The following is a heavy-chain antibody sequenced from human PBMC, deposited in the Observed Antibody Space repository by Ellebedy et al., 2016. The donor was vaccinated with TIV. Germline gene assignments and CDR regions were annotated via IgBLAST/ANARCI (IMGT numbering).Heavy chain of an antibody. D-gene: IGHD3-10*01. J-gene: IGHJ6*02. CDR1: GFPFWNYN. CDR2: ISYDGSDK. Sequence: GESLKISCAASGFPFWNYNFHWVRQAPGQGLEWVAVISYDGSDKYYVDSVKGRFTISRDNSRNVLYLQMNSLRAEDTAVYYCAKDKGSGTYYNLYYGLDVWGQGTTVTVSS. V-gene: IGHV3-30*18. CDR3: AKDKGSGTYYNLYYGLDV.